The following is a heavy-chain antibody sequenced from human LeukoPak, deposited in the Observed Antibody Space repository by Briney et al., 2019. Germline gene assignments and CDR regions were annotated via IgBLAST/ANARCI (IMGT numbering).Heavy chain of an antibody. CDR1: GYTFTGYY. D-gene: IGHD6-13*01. CDR2: INPNSGGT. V-gene: IGHV1-2*06. CDR3: ARRFIAATGKYYFDY. Sequence: GASVEVSCKASGYTFTGYYMHWVRQAPGQGLEWMGRINPNSGGTNYAQKFQGRVTMTRDTSISTAYMELSRLRSDDTAVYYCARRFIAATGKYYFDYWGQGTLVTVSS. J-gene: IGHJ4*02.